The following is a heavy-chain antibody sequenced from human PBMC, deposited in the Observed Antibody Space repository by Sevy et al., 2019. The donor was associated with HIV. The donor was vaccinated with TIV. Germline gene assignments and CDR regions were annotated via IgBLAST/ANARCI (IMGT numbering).Heavy chain of an antibody. D-gene: IGHD5-18*01. CDR2: ISYDGSNK. V-gene: IGHV3-30-3*01. CDR3: ARDYGVDTAMADWGNWFDP. CDR1: GFTFSSYA. J-gene: IGHJ5*02. Sequence: GGSLRLSCAASGFTFSSYAMHWVRQAPGKGLEWVAVISYDGSNKYYADSVKDRFTISRDNSKNTLYLQMNSLRAEDTAVYYCARDYGVDTAMADWGNWFDPWGQGTLVTVSS.